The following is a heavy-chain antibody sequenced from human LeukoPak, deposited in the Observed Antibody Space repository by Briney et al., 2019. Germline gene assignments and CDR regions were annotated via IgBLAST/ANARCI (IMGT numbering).Heavy chain of an antibody. CDR1: GGSFSGYY. CDR3: ARGLITMVRGVLFRYYYYGMDV. J-gene: IGHJ6*02. Sequence: PSETLSLTCAVYGGSFSGYYWSWIRQPPGKGLEWIGEINHSGSTNYNPSLKSRVTISVDTSKNQFSLKLSSVTAADTAVYYCARGLITMVRGVLFRYYYYGMDVWGQGTTVTVSS. D-gene: IGHD3-10*01. CDR2: INHSGST. V-gene: IGHV4-34*01.